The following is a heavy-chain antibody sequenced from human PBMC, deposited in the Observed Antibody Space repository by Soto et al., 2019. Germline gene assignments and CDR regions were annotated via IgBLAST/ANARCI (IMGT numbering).Heavy chain of an antibody. D-gene: IGHD1-26*01. CDR1: GGRFSNYA. Sequence: SVKVSCKASGGRFSNYAVSWVRQAPGQGLEWLGGIIPVLSTTNYAQKFQGWVTMTRDTSISTAYMELSRLRSDDTAVYYCARVLSQWDDAFDIWGQGTMVTVSS. CDR2: IIPVLSTT. V-gene: IGHV1-69*05. CDR3: ARVLSQWDDAFDI. J-gene: IGHJ3*02.